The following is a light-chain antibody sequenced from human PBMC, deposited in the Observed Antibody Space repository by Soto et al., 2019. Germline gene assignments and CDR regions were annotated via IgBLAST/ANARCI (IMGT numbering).Light chain of an antibody. CDR3: LQYDKWPPWK. CDR2: GAS. V-gene: IGKV3D-7*01. Sequence: IVLTHSPVTLSLSPGEIATLSFSSSQTVSRMYLSWFQQKPGQAPSLLVYGASTRATGIPARFSGSGSGTDFTLTISSLQSDDFAVYYCLQYDKWPPWKFGQGTKVDIK. CDR1: QTVSRMY. J-gene: IGKJ1*01.